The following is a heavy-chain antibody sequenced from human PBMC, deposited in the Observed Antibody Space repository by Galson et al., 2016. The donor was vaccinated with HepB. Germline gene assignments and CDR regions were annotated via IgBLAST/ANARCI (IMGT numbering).Heavy chain of an antibody. J-gene: IGHJ4*02. Sequence: SLRLSCAASGFTFDDYGMTWVRQAPGKGLEWVSGINWSGGITDYADSVKGRFTISRDNAKNSLYLQMNSLSVEDTALYYCTSDWGQWLASPFDYWGQGTLVTVSS. CDR3: TSDWGQWLASPFDY. CDR2: INWSGGIT. CDR1: GFTFDDYG. D-gene: IGHD6-19*01. V-gene: IGHV3-20*04.